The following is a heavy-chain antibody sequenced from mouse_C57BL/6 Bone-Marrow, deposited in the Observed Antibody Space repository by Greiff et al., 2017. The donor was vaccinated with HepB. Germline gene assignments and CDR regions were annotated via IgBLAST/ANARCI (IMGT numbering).Heavy chain of an antibody. CDR3: TRVGLDGYYDYAMDY. Sequence: EVKVEESGGGLVQPGGSMKLSCAASGFTFSDAWMDWVRQSPEKGLEWVAEIRNKANNHATYYAESVKGRFTISRDDSKSSVYLQMNSLRAEDTGIYYCTRVGLDGYYDYAMDYWGQGTSVTVSS. V-gene: IGHV6-6*01. CDR1: GFTFSDAW. CDR2: IRNKANNHAT. J-gene: IGHJ4*01. D-gene: IGHD2-3*01.